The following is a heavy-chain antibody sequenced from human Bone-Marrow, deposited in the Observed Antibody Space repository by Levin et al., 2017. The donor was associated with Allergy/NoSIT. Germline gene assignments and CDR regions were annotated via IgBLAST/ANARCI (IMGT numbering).Heavy chain of an antibody. CDR1: GFTFRSYA. D-gene: IGHD3-16*01. CDR3: ARGDPILDQ. CDR2: TIGTGGSS. J-gene: IGHJ4*02. V-gene: IGHV3-23*01. Sequence: VASVKVSCAASGFTFRSYAMNWVRQAPGKGLEWVAATIGTGGSSHYADSVQGRFTISRDNSKNTLFLHMHSLRADDTAVYFCARGDPILDQWGQGTLVTVSS.